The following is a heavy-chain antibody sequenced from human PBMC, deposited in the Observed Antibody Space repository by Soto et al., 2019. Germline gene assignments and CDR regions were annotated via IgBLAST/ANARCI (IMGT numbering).Heavy chain of an antibody. V-gene: IGHV4-30-2*02. D-gene: IGHD1-26*01. CDR3: AKGFGNYWAFDY. Sequence: SXTLSLTCAVSGGSMSSGGYSWSWIRQPPGKGLEWIGYIYHSGSTYYNPSLKSRVTISRDNSKNTLYLQMNSLRAEDTAVYYCAKGFGNYWAFDYWGQGTLVTVSS. CDR1: GGSMSSGGYS. J-gene: IGHJ4*02. CDR2: IYHSGST.